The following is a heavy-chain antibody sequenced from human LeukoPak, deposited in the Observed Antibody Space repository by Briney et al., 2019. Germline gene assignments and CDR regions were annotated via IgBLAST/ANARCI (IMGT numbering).Heavy chain of an antibody. J-gene: IGHJ4*02. CDR2: IYYSGST. V-gene: IGHV4-39*07. Sequence: SETLSLTCTVSGGSISTSNYYWGWIRQPPGKGLEWIGSIYYSGSTYYNPSLKSRVTISVDTSKNQFSLKLSSVTAADTAVYYCARGGGQTWIQLWLPYWGQGTLVTVSS. CDR1: GGSISTSNYY. CDR3: ARGGGQTWIQLWLPY. D-gene: IGHD5-18*01.